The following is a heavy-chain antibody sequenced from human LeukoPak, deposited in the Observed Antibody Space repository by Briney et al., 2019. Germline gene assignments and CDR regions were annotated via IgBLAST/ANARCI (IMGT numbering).Heavy chain of an antibody. J-gene: IGHJ4*02. D-gene: IGHD6-19*01. CDR2: IYYSGST. Sequence: SETLSLTCIVSGGSISSYYWSWIRQPPGKGLEWIGYIYYSGSTNYNPSLKSRVTISVDTSKNQFSLKLSSVTAADTAVYYCARQRGYSSGWYEVYYFDYWGQGTLVTVSS. V-gene: IGHV4-59*08. CDR1: GGSISSYY. CDR3: ARQRGYSSGWYEVYYFDY.